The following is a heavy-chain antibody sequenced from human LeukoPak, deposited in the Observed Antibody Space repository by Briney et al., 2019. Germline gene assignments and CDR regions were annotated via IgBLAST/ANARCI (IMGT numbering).Heavy chain of an antibody. CDR2: ISAYNGNT. CDR1: GYTFTSYG. D-gene: IGHD3-22*01. J-gene: IGHJ4*02. Sequence: ASVKVSCKASGYTFTSYGISWVRQAPGQGREWMGWISAYNGNTNYAQKLQGRGTITTDTSTSTAYMELRSLRSDDTAVYYCATFSMASSGSHYRGQGTLVTVSS. CDR3: ATFSMASSGSHY. V-gene: IGHV1-18*01.